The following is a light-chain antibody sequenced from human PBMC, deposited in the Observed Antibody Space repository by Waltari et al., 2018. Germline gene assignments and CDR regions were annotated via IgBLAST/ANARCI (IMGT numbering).Light chain of an antibody. CDR3: CSYTSSSTWV. J-gene: IGLJ3*02. CDR2: EVS. Sequence: QSALTQPASVSGSPGQSIPIPCTGTSSPVGGYHFVSWYQQHPGKAPKLIISEVSNRPSGVSDRFSGSKSGTTASLTISGLQAEDEADYHCCSYTSSSTWVFGGGTELTVL. V-gene: IGLV2-14*01. CDR1: SSPVGGYHF.